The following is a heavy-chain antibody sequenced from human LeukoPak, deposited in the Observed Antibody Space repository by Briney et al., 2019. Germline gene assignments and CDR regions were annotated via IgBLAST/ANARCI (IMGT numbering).Heavy chain of an antibody. Sequence: GASVKVSCEASGYTFTSYDINWVRQATGQGLEWMGWMNPNSGNTGYAQKFQGRVTMTRNTSISTAYMELSSLRSEDTAVYYCAKRLSGSGSYSFDYWGQGTLVTVSS. D-gene: IGHD3-10*01. CDR1: GYTFTSYD. V-gene: IGHV1-8*01. CDR3: AKRLSGSGSYSFDY. J-gene: IGHJ4*02. CDR2: MNPNSGNT.